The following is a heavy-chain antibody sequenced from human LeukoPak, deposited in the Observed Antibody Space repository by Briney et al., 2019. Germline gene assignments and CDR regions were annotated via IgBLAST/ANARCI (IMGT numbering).Heavy chain of an antibody. J-gene: IGHJ3*02. CDR3: AREGPSAFDI. Sequence: GRSLRLSCAASGFTFSSYWMHWVRHDPGKGLVWVSLINSDGSSTSYADSVKGRFTISRDNAKNTLYLQTNSLRAEDTAVYYCAREGPSAFDIWGQGTMVTVSS. V-gene: IGHV3-74*01. CDR2: INSDGSST. CDR1: GFTFSSYW.